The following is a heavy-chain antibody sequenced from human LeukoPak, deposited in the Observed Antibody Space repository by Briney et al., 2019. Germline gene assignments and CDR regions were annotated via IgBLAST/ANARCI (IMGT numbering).Heavy chain of an antibody. CDR3: ARDTQRCYYYYGMDV. Sequence: SETLSLTCTVSGGSISSYYWSWIRQPPGKGLEWIGYIYYSGSTNYNPSLKSRVTISVDTSKNQFSLKLSSVTAADTAVYYCARDTQRCYYYYGMDVWGQGTTVTVSS. V-gene: IGHV4-59*01. CDR2: IYYSGST. J-gene: IGHJ6*02. CDR1: GGSISSYY.